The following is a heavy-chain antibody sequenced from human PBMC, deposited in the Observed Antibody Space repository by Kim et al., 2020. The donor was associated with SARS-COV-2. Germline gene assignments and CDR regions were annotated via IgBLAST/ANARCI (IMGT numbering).Heavy chain of an antibody. V-gene: IGHV5-51*01. J-gene: IGHJ6*03. CDR3: ARLRGYYYYYMDV. Sequence: GESLKISCKGSGYSFTNYWIGWVRQMPGKGLECMGIIYPGDSDTRYSPSFQGQVTISADKSIITAYLQWSSLKASDTAMYYCARLRGYYYYYMDVWGKGTTVTVSS. CDR2: IYPGDSDT. CDR1: GYSFTNYW.